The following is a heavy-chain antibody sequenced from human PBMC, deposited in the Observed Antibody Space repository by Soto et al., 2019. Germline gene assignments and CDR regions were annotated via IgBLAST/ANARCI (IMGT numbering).Heavy chain of an antibody. J-gene: IGHJ4*02. D-gene: IGHD6-6*01. CDR1: GGSISTGSTYF. CDR2: IYYGGSS. V-gene: IGHV4-39*01. Sequence: PSETLSLTCSVSGGSISTGSTYFWGWIRQPPGRGLEWIGTIYYGGSSYYNPSLRSRVTISVDTSKNQFSLKLSSVTAADTAVYYCVAAPNLNYFDYWGQGTLVTVSS. CDR3: VAAPNLNYFDY.